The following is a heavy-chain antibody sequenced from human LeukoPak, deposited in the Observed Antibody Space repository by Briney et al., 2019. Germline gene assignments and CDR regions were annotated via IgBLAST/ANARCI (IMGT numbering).Heavy chain of an antibody. Sequence: ASVKVSCKASGYTFTTYGISWVRQAPGQGLEWMGWISTYNDNTNYAQKLQGRVTMTTDTSTSTAYMELRSLRSDDTAVYYCARDYSGSSEIDYWGQGTLVTVSS. J-gene: IGHJ4*02. CDR2: ISTYNDNT. CDR3: ARDYSGSSEIDY. D-gene: IGHD1-26*01. CDR1: GYTFTTYG. V-gene: IGHV1-18*01.